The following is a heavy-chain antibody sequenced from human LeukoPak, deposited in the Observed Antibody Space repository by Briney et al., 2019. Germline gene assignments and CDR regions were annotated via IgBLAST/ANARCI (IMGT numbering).Heavy chain of an antibody. CDR1: GFTFSSYA. CDR2: ISGSGGST. V-gene: IGHV3-23*01. D-gene: IGHD1-26*01. J-gene: IGHJ4*02. CDR3: AKDISGSYYYFDY. Sequence: PGGSLRLSCAAPGFTFSSYAKSWGRQAPGKGLGWVSAISGSGGSTYYADSVKGRFTISRDNSKNTLYLQMNSLRAEDTAVYYCAKDISGSYYYFDYWGQGTLVTVSS.